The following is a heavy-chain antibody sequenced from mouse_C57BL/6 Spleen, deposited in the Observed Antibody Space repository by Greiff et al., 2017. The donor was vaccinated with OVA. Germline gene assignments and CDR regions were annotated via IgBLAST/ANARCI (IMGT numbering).Heavy chain of an antibody. Sequence: QVQLQQPGAELVKPGASVKMSCKASGYTFTSYWITWVKQRPGQGLEWIGDIYPGSGSTNYNEKFKSKATLTVDTSSSTAYMELRSLTSEDSAVYYCARSNITTVFDYWGQGTTLTVSS. CDR3: ARSNITTVFDY. D-gene: IGHD1-1*01. CDR2: IYPGSGST. CDR1: GYTFTSYW. J-gene: IGHJ2*01. V-gene: IGHV1-55*01.